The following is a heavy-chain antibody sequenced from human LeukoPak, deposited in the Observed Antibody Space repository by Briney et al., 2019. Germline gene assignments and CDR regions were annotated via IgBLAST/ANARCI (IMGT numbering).Heavy chain of an antibody. J-gene: IGHJ3*02. CDR2: ISAYNGNT. D-gene: IGHD3-3*01. V-gene: IGHV1-18*01. CDR1: GYTFTNYG. Sequence: ASVKVSCKASGYTFTNYGISWVRQAPGQGLEWMGWISAYNGNTNYAQKLQGRVTMTTDTSTSTAYMELRSLRSGDTAVYYCAADATDDYDFWSGYFRSLPTGAFDIWGQGTLVTVSS. CDR3: AADATDDYDFWSGYFRSLPTGAFDI.